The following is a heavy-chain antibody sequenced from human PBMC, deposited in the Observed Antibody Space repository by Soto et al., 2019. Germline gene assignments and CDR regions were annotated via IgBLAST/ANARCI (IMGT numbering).Heavy chain of an antibody. Sequence: GGSLRLSCAASGFTFTDAWMSWVRQAPGKGLEWVANIKQDGSEKYYVDSVKGRFTISRDNAKNSLYLQMNSLRAEDTAVYYCARDLNEKLSVAGRGIDYWGQGTLVTVYS. CDR3: ARDLNEKLSVAGRGIDY. J-gene: IGHJ4*02. D-gene: IGHD6-19*01. V-gene: IGHV3-7*03. CDR1: GFTFTDAW. CDR2: IKQDGSEK.